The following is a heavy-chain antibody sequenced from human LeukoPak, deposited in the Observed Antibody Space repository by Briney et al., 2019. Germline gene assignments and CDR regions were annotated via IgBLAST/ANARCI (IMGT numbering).Heavy chain of an antibody. CDR1: GFTFSDYY. J-gene: IGHJ4*02. CDR3: AGTIHAGHAEPTGLDY. D-gene: IGHD1-14*01. CDR2: ISSSGSTI. Sequence: GGSLTLSCAASGFTFSDYYMSWIRQAPAKGLEWVSYISSSGSTIYYADSVKGRFTISTDNAKNSLYLQMHSLITADTAVYYCAGTIHAGHAEPTGLDYWGQGTLVTVSS. V-gene: IGHV3-11*04.